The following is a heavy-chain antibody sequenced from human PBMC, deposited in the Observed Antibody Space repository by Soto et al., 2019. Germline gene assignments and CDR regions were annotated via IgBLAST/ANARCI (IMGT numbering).Heavy chain of an antibody. V-gene: IGHV4-4*02. D-gene: IGHD2-2*02. Sequence: QVQLQESGPGLVEPAGTLSLTCAVSGGPIRSYNWWSWVRQPPGKGLEWIGEIHHDGGTNYNTSLKSRVTISVDNAKNHLSLNLNSVTAADAAIYYCARIPYSYYAMDVWGQGTTVTVSS. J-gene: IGHJ6*02. CDR3: ARIPYSYYAMDV. CDR2: IHHDGGT. CDR1: GGPIRSYNW.